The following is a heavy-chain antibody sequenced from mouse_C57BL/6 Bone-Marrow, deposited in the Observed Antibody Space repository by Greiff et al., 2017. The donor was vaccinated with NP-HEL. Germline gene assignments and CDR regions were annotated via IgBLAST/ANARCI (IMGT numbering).Heavy chain of an antibody. J-gene: IGHJ3*01. CDR1: GYTFTDYE. Sequence: QVHVKQSGAELVRPRASVTLSCKASGYTFTDYEMHWVKQTPVHGLEWIGAIDPETGGTAYNQKFKGKAILTADKSSSTAYMELRSLTSEDSAVYYCTLYDYFSWFAYWGQGTLVTVSA. CDR2: IDPETGGT. CDR3: TLYDYFSWFAY. D-gene: IGHD2-4*01. V-gene: IGHV1-15*01.